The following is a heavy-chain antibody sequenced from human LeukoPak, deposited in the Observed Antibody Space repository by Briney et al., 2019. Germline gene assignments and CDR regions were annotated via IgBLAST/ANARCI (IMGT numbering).Heavy chain of an antibody. CDR2: VNDGGST. CDR3: ARQKTPSYSGSGTYCFDN. V-gene: IGHV4-34*01. Sequence: SETLSLTCAVYVGSFSGYYWTWIRQPPGKGLEWIGEVNDGGSTNYNPSLKSRITISVDTSKNQFSLRLTSVTAADTAIYYCARQKTPSYSGSGTYCFDNWGQGTLVTVSS. D-gene: IGHD3-10*01. CDR1: VGSFSGYY. J-gene: IGHJ4*02.